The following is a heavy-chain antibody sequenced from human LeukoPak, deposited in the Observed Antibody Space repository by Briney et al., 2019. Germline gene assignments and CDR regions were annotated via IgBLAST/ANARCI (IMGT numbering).Heavy chain of an antibody. D-gene: IGHD4-17*01. CDR2: FDPEDGET. V-gene: IGHV1-24*01. J-gene: IGHJ4*02. CDR1: GYTLTELS. CDR3: ARETGSAIGSTDFDY. Sequence: ASVKVSCKVSGYTLTELSMHWVRQAPGKGLEWMGGFDPEDGETIYAQKFQGRVTMTEDTSTDTAYMELSSLRAEDTAVYYCARETGSAIGSTDFDYWGQGTLVTVSS.